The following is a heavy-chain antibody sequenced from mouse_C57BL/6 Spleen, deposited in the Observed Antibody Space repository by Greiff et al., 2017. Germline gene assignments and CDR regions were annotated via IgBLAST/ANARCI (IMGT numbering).Heavy chain of an antibody. V-gene: IGHV14-2*01. CDR3: ARDYYGSSLGY. CDR1: GFNIKDYY. D-gene: IGHD1-1*01. J-gene: IGHJ2*01. Sequence: VHVKQSGAELVMPGASVKLSCTASGFNIKDYYMHWVKQRTEQGLEWIGRIDPEDGATKYAPKFQGKAPITADPSATTAYMQLSCLTSEDTAFYYCARDYYGSSLGYGGQGTPLTVSS. CDR2: IDPEDGAT.